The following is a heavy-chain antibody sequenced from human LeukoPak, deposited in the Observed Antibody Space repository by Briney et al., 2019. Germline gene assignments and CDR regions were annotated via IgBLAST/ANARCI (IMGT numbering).Heavy chain of an antibody. CDR2: ISYDGSNK. CDR1: GFTFSSYA. V-gene: IGHV3-30-3*01. Sequence: GGPLRLSCAASGFTFSSYAMHWVRQAPGKGLEWVAVISYDGSNKYYADSVKGRFTVSRDNSKNTLYLQMNSLRAEDTAVYYCARGDYCSGGSCYSGIDAFDIWGQGTMVTVSS. CDR3: ARGDYCSGGSCYSGIDAFDI. D-gene: IGHD2-15*01. J-gene: IGHJ3*02.